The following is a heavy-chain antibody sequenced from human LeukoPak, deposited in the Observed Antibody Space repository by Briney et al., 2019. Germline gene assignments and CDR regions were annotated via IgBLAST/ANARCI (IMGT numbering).Heavy chain of an antibody. CDR1: GFSFSTYS. V-gene: IGHV3-30*02. CDR2: IRYDGSNK. J-gene: IGHJ4*02. D-gene: IGHD2/OR15-2a*01. Sequence: GGSLRLSCAASGFSFSTYSMNWVRQAPGKGLEWVAFIRYDGSNKYYADSVKGRFTISRDNSKNTLYLQMNSLRAEDTAVYYCAKDQYYQQYYFDYWGQGTLVTVSS. CDR3: AKDQYYQQYYFDY.